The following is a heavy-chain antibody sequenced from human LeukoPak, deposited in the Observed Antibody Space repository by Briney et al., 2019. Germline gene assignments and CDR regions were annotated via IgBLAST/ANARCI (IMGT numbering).Heavy chain of an antibody. CDR3: ARGTPVVGVD. CDR1: GFTFSSYW. D-gene: IGHD2-15*01. V-gene: IGHV3-7*01. CDR2: INQDGSGK. J-gene: IGHJ4*02. Sequence: GGSLRLSCIASGFTFSSYWVTWVRQAPGKGLEWVANINQDGSGKYYVDSVKGRFTIPRDNDKNSLYLQMNSVRAEDTAVYYCARGTPVVGVDWGQGTLVTVSS.